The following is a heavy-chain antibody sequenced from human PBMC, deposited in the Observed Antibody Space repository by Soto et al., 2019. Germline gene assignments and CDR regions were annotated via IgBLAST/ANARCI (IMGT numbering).Heavy chain of an antibody. CDR2: IWYDGSNK. CDR1: GFTFSSYG. J-gene: IGHJ4*02. D-gene: IGHD5-12*01. V-gene: IGHV3-33*01. CDR3: ARDLRDGDIVATSGIDY. Sequence: QVQLVESGGGVVQPGRSLRLSCAASGFTFSSYGMHWVRQAPGKGLEWVAVIWYDGSNKYYADSVKGRFTISRDNSKNTLYLQMNSLRAEDTAVYYCARDLRDGDIVATSGIDYWGQGTLVTVSS.